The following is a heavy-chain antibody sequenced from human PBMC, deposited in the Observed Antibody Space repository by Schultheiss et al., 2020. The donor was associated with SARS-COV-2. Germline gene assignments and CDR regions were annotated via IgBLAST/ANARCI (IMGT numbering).Heavy chain of an antibody. CDR2: ISDSGANT. Sequence: GGSLRLSCAASGFTFSSYAMSWVRQAPGKGLEWISGISDSGANTDYADSVKGRFTVSRDNSKNTLYLQMNSLRAEDTAVYYCARGYCSSTSCYLHYFDYWGQGTLVTVSS. CDR1: GFTFSSYA. J-gene: IGHJ4*02. D-gene: IGHD2-2*01. V-gene: IGHV3-23*01. CDR3: ARGYCSSTSCYLHYFDY.